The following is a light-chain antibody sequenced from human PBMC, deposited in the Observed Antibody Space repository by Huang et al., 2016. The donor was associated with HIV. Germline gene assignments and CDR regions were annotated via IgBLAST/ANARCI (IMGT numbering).Light chain of an antibody. V-gene: IGKV3-15*01. CDR1: QSVSSN. Sequence: EIVMTKSPATLSVSPGERATLPCRASQSVSSNLAWYKQKPGPAPRLLIYGASTRATGIPARFSALGSGTEFTLTISSLQSEDFAVYYCQQYNNWAPMYTFGQGTNLEIK. CDR2: GAS. J-gene: IGKJ2*01. CDR3: QQYNNWAPMYT.